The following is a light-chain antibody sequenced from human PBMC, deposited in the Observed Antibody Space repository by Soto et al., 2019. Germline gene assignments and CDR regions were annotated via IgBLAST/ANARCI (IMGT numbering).Light chain of an antibody. CDR2: GAS. CDR3: QQCSSWPLT. CDR1: RDVYINA. Sequence: VVLTQSPATLSLSPGEPATLSCRASRDVYINALAWYQQKPGRTPTLLIYGASTRATGIPDRFSATGSGTEFSLTISSVEPEDFAVYYCQQCSSWPLTFGGGTKVEIK. J-gene: IGKJ4*01. V-gene: IGKV3D-20*02.